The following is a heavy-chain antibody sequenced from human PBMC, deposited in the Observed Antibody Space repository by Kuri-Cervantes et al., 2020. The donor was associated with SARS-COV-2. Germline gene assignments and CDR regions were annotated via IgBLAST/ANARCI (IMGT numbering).Heavy chain of an antibody. CDR3: AKDRAPRSSDYFDY. CDR1: GFTFGNYW. D-gene: IGHD6-25*01. CDR2: FMSDGTSP. V-gene: IGHV3-74*01. Sequence: GGSLRLSCAASGFTFGNYWMHWVRQAPGKGLVWVSRFMSDGTSPSYADSVGGRFTISRDNAKNTLYLQMNSLRADDTAVYYCAKDRAPRSSDYFDYWGQGTLVTVSS. J-gene: IGHJ4*02.